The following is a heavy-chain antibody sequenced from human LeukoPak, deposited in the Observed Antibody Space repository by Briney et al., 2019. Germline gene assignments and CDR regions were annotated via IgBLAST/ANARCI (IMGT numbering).Heavy chain of an antibody. D-gene: IGHD4-17*01. V-gene: IGHV4-59*08. Sequence: SETLSLTCTVSGGSISSYYWSWLRHPPGKGLEWIEYVYSSGNTNYNPSLKSRVTISLDTSKNQFSLKMSSLTAADTAVYYCARRTPVTPNSFDSWGQGTLVTVSS. J-gene: IGHJ5*01. CDR2: VYSSGNT. CDR1: GGSISSYY. CDR3: ARRTPVTPNSFDS.